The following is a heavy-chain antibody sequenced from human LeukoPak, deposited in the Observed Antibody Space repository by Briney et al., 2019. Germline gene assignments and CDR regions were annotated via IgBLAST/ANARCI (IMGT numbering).Heavy chain of an antibody. CDR2: IFHSGST. CDR1: GYSISSGYD. V-gene: IGHV4-38-2*02. J-gene: IGHJ4*02. D-gene: IGHD3-16*02. Sequence: SDTLSLTCTVAGYSISSGYDWGWIRQPPGQGLVGIGSIFHSGSTYYTPSLKSRATISVDTSRNPFSLKLSPVAAADTAAYYCARDLAVLGELSLFLCYWGQGTLVTGSS. CDR3: ARDLAVLGELSLFLCY.